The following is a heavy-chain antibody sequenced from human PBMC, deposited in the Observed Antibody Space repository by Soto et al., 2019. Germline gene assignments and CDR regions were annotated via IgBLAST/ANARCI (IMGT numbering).Heavy chain of an antibody. CDR3: ARERAMVRGVPDY. J-gene: IGHJ4*02. V-gene: IGHV3-11*06. CDR1: GFTFSDYY. CDR2: ISSSSTYT. Sequence: QVQLVESGGGLVKPGGSLRLSCAASGFTFSDYYMSWIRQAPGKGLEWVSYISSSSTYTNYADSVKGRFTISRDNAKNSLNLQMNSLRADDTAVYYCARERAMVRGVPDYWGQGTLVTVSS. D-gene: IGHD3-10*01.